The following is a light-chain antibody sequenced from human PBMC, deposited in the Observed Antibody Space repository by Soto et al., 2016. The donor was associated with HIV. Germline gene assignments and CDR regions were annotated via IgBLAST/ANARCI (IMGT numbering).Light chain of an antibody. CDR2: LGS. V-gene: IGKV2-28*01. J-gene: IGKJ3*01. CDR1: QSLLHSNGYNY. Sequence: DIVMTQSPLSLSVTPGEPASISCRSSQSLLHSNGYNYLDWYLQKPGQSPQLLIHLGSNRASGVPDRFSGSGSGTDFTLKISRVEAEDVGVYYCVQGVSLPFTFGPGTKVDI. CDR3: VQGVSLPFT.